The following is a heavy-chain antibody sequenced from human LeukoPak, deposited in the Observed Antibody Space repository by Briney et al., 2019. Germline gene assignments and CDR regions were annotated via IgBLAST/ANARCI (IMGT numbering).Heavy chain of an antibody. V-gene: IGHV3-9*01. CDR1: GFTFDDYA. D-gene: IGHD3-22*01. CDR3: AKDLLNYYDSSGYYIDAFDI. CDR2: ISWNSGSI. Sequence: GGSLRLSCAASGFTFDDYAMHWVRQAPGKGLEWVSGISWNSGSIGYADSVKGRFTISRDNSKNTLYLQMNSLRAEDTAVYYCAKDLLNYYDSSGYYIDAFDIWGQGTMVTVSS. J-gene: IGHJ3*02.